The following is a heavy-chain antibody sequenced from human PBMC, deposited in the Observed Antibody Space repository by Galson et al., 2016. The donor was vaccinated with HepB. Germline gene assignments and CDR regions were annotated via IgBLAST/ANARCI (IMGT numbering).Heavy chain of an antibody. V-gene: IGHV4-59*01. Sequence: SETLSLTCTVSGDSISHYYWSWIRQPPGKGLEWIGHIYYSGNSNYNPSLKSRVTISVDTSRNQFSLKLNSVTAADTGVYYCAGAQLSLEMALDCWGQGTLVTVSS. CDR1: GDSISHYY. CDR2: IYYSGNS. J-gene: IGHJ4*02. D-gene: IGHD5-24*01. CDR3: AGAQLSLEMALDC.